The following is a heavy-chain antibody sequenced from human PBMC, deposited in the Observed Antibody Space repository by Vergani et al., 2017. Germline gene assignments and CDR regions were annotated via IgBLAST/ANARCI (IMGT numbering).Heavy chain of an antibody. J-gene: IGHJ4*02. D-gene: IGHD3-9*01. CDR2: INPSGGHT. CDR3: ARGDYGILTGYRY. CDR1: GYTFSDHH. Sequence: QVQLVQSGAEVKKPGASVKVSCKASGYTFSDHHLHWVRQAPGQGLEWMGIINPSGGHTNYAQKFQGRVTMTRDTSTSTVYMELSSLRSEDTAIYYCARGDYGILTGYRYWGQGTLVTVSA. V-gene: IGHV1-46*03.